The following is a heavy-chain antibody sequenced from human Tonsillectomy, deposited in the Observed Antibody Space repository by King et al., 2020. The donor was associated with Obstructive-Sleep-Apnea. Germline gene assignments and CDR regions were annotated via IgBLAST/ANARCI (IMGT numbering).Heavy chain of an antibody. CDR2: SSESGST. CDR1: GGSISSGSYY. D-gene: IGHD6-13*01. Sequence: QLQLQESGPGLVKPSETLSLTCTVSGGSISSGSYYWGWIRQPPGKGLEWIGRSSESGSTSSNPSPSSRVTVSLDTSKNQFSLKLSSVTAADTAVYYCARVRAYSSSCYVIFDIWGQGTLATVSS. J-gene: IGHJ3*02. V-gene: IGHV4-39*07. CDR3: ARVRAYSSSCYVIFDI.